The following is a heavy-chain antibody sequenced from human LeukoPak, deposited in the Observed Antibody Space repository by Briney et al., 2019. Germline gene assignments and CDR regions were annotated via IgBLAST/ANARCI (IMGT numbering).Heavy chain of an antibody. D-gene: IGHD1-20*01. J-gene: IGHJ4*02. Sequence: PWGSLRLSCAASGFTFSSYAMSWVRQAPGKGLEWVSAISGSGGSTYYADSVKGRFTISRDNSKNTLYLQMNSLRAEDTAVYYCAKDLNWNDVGYFDYWGQGTLVTVSS. CDR1: GFTFSSYA. CDR2: ISGSGGST. CDR3: AKDLNWNDVGYFDY. V-gene: IGHV3-23*01.